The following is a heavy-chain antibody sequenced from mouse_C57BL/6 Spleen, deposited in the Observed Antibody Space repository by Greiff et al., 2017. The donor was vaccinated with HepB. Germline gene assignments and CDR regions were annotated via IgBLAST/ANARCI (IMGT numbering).Heavy chain of an antibody. CDR3: AKNYGRKGYFDV. CDR1: GFSLTSYG. J-gene: IGHJ1*03. V-gene: IGHV2-4*01. CDR2: IWSGGST. D-gene: IGHD1-1*01. Sequence: QVQLKESGPGLVQPSQSLSITCTVSGFSLTSYGVHWVRQPPGKGLEWLGVIWSGGSTDYNAAFISRLSISKDNSKSQVFFKMNSMQADDTAIYYCAKNYGRKGYFDVWGTGTTVTVSS.